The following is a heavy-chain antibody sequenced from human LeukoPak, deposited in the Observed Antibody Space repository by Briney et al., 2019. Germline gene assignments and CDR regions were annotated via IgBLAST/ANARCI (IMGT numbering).Heavy chain of an antibody. J-gene: IGHJ4*02. CDR2: IYYSGST. CDR1: GGSFSGYY. V-gene: IGHV4-31*11. Sequence: PSETLSLTCAVYGGSFSGYYWSWIRQHPGKGLEWIGYIYYSGSTYYNPSLKSRVTISVDTSKKQFSLRLSSVTAADTAVYYCARGPVRNPDPYFDYWGQGTLVSVSS. CDR3: ARGPVRNPDPYFDY. D-gene: IGHD1-14*01.